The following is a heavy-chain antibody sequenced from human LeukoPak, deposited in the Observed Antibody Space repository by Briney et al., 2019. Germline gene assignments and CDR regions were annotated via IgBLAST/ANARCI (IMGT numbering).Heavy chain of an antibody. CDR3: VTDPYTTTDDNNFEPQGAY. CDR1: GFTFTSSA. J-gene: IGHJ4*02. D-gene: IGHD5-24*01. CDR2: IVVGSGNT. Sequence: TSVKVSCKASGFTFTSSAVQWVRQARGQRLEWIGWIVVGSGNTNYAQKFQERVTITRDMSTSTAYMELSSLRSEDTAVYYCVTDPYTTTDDNNFEPQGAYWGQGTLVTVSS. V-gene: IGHV1-58*01.